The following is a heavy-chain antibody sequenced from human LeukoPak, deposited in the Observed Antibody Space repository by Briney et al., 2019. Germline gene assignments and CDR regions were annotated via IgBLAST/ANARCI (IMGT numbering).Heavy chain of an antibody. D-gene: IGHD3-16*01. Sequence: GASVKVSCKASGYTFTSYGISWVRQAPGQGLEWMGWISAYNGNTNYAQKLQGRVTMTTDTSTSTAYMELRSLRSDDTAVYYCARDRPILGTGYYYYGMDVWGQGTTVTVSS. CDR1: GYTFTSYG. CDR2: ISAYNGNT. CDR3: ARDRPILGTGYYYYGMDV. V-gene: IGHV1-18*01. J-gene: IGHJ6*02.